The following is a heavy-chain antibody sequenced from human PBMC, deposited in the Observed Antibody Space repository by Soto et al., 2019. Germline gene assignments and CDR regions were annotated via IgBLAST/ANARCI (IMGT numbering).Heavy chain of an antibody. CDR1: GFTFKSYA. Sequence: GSLRLSCAASGFTFKSYAMHLVRQAPGKGPGWVAVISFDGSNKFHADSVKGRFTISRDNSKNMLYLQKNSVRAVYTCAYYWAREPLAAYYFEYWGQGTLVTVSS. V-gene: IGHV3-30-3*01. CDR2: ISFDGSNK. CDR3: AREPLAAYYFEY. D-gene: IGHD6-13*01. J-gene: IGHJ4*02.